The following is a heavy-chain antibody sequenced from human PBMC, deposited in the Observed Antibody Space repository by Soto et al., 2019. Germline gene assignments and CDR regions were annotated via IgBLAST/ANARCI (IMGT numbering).Heavy chain of an antibody. V-gene: IGHV3-23*01. CDR3: AKEGTPVVPAARYYYYGMDV. CDR2: ISGSGGST. CDR1: GFTLSSYA. D-gene: IGHD2-2*01. J-gene: IGHJ6*02. Sequence: LSLSCAASGFTLSSYAMSWVRQAPGKGLEWVSAISGSGGSTYYADSVKGRFTISRDNSKNTLYLQMNSLRAEDTAVHYCAKEGTPVVPAARYYYYGMDVWGQGTTVTVSS.